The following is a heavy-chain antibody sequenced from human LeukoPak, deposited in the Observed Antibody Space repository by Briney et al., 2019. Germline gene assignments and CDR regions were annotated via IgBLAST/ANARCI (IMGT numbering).Heavy chain of an antibody. J-gene: IGHJ3*02. CDR3: ARGFSLGYCSSTTCHDAFDI. D-gene: IGHD2-2*01. V-gene: IGHV3-53*01. CDR1: GFTVSSNY. CDR2: NYSGGST. Sequence: PGGSLRLSCAASGFTVSSNYMSWVRQAPGKGLEWVSVNYSGGSTYYADSVKGRFTISRDNSKNTLYLQMNSLRADDTAVYYCARGFSLGYCSSTTCHDAFDIWGQGTMVTVSS.